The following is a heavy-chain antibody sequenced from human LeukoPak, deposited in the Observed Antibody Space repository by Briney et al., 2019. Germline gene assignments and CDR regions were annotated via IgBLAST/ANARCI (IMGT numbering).Heavy chain of an antibody. V-gene: IGHV4-4*02. CDR2: IYHSGST. J-gene: IGHJ4*02. D-gene: IGHD6-13*01. CDR3: ARVTAGQSYYFDY. Sequence: PSGTLSLTCAVSGGSISSSNWWSWVRQPPGKGLEWIGEIYHSGSTNYNPSLKSRVTISVDKSKNQFSLKLSSVTAADTAVYYCARVTAGQSYYFDYWGQGTLVTVSS. CDR1: GGSISSSNW.